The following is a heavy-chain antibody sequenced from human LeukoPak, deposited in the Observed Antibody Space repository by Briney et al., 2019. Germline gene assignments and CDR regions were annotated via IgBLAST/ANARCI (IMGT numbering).Heavy chain of an antibody. Sequence: GGSLRLSCAASGFTFSSYTMNWVRQAPGKGLEWVSSISSSSSYIYYADSVKGRFTISRDNAKNSLYLQMNSLRAEDTAVYYCARVKDGDPYCDYWGQGTLVTVSS. D-gene: IGHD4-17*01. J-gene: IGHJ4*02. CDR1: GFTFSSYT. V-gene: IGHV3-21*01. CDR3: ARVKDGDPYCDY. CDR2: ISSSSSYI.